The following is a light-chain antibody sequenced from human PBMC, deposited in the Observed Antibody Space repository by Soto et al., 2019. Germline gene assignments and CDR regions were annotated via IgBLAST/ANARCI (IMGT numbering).Light chain of an antibody. V-gene: IGKV4-1*01. J-gene: IGKJ5*01. CDR3: QQYNNWPPIT. Sequence: DIVMTQSPDSLAVSLGERATINCKSSQSVLYSSNNKNYLAWYQQKPGQPPKLLIYWASTRESGVPDRLSGSGSGTDFTLTISSLQSEDFAVYYCQQYNNWPPITFGQGTRLEIK. CDR1: QSVLYSSNNKNY. CDR2: WAS.